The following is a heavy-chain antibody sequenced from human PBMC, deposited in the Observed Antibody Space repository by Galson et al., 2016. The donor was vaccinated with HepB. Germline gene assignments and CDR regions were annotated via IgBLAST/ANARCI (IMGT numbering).Heavy chain of an antibody. V-gene: IGHV5-51*01. Sequence: QSGAEVKKPGEPLKISCKGFGYNFPTYWIGWVRQMPGKGLGWMGIIYPGDSDTRYSPSFQGQVTISADKSISTTYLQWSSLKASDTAMYYCASMVSLVQRLEETLDIWGQGTMVTVS. D-gene: IGHD5-18*01. CDR1: GYNFPTYW. CDR2: IYPGDSDT. J-gene: IGHJ3*02. CDR3: ASMVSLVQRLEETLDI.